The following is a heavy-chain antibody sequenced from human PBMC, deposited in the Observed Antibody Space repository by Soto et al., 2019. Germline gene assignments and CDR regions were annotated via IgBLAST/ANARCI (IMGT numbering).Heavy chain of an antibody. CDR3: ARRNAPRYRRGNNHFDL. D-gene: IGHD6-19*01. CDR1: GDSIYSPIYH. J-gene: IGHJ4*02. CDR2: INYGGST. V-gene: IGHV4-39*01. Sequence: SETLSLTCSVSGDSIYSPIYHWGWIRHTPGKGLEWIGAINYGGSTYYNPSLKSRATISVDTSKNQFSLILISVTAADTALYYCARRNAPRYRRGNNHFDLWGQGTLVTFYS.